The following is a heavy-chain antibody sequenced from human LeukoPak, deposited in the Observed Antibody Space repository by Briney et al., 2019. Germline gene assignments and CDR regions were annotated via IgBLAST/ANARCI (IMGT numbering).Heavy chain of an antibody. D-gene: IGHD2-15*01. Sequence: GRSLRLSCADSGFTFSSYGMHWVRQAPGKGLEWVAVISYDGSNKYYADSVKGRFTISRDNSKNTLYLQMNSLRAEDTAVYYCAKDNCSGGSCYFDYWGQGTLVTVSS. CDR3: AKDNCSGGSCYFDY. CDR1: GFTFSSYG. V-gene: IGHV3-30*18. CDR2: ISYDGSNK. J-gene: IGHJ4*02.